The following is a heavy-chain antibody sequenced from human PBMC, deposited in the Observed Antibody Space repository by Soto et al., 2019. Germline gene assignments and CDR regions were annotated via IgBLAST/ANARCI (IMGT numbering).Heavy chain of an antibody. D-gene: IGHD3-22*01. V-gene: IGHV1-18*01. CDR2: ISAYNGNT. J-gene: IGHJ3*02. CDR3: ARVSKAAGGYYDSSGFGAFDI. CDR1: GYTFTSYG. Sequence: ASVKVSCKASGYTFTSYGISWVRQAPGQGLEWMGWISAYNGNTNYAQKLQGRVTMTTDTSTSTAYMELRSLRSDDTAVYYCARVSKAAGGYYDSSGFGAFDIWGQGTMVTVSS.